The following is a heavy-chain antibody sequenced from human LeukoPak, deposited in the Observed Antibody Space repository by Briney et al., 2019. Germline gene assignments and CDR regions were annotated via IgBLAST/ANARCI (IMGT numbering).Heavy chain of an antibody. CDR2: IYYSGST. D-gene: IGHD1-26*01. V-gene: IGHV4-59*01. Sequence: SETLSLTCTVSGGSISSYYWSWIRQPPGKGLEWIGYIYYSGSTNYNPSLKSRVTISVDTSKNQSSLKLSSVTAADTAVYYCAGHYSGSYSWFDPWGQGTLVTVSS. CDR1: GGSISSYY. CDR3: AGHYSGSYSWFDP. J-gene: IGHJ5*02.